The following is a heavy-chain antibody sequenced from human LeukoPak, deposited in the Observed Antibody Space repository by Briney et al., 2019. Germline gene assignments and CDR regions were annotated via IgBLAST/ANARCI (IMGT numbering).Heavy chain of an antibody. CDR3: AKGYKGYIWGSSRKSRTYYFDY. V-gene: IGHV3-23*01. Sequence: GGSLRLSCVASGFTFSVSAMSWVRQAPGKGLEWVSTISGSADNTNYADSVKGRFTISRDHSKNTLYLQMTSLGVEDTAVYFCAKGYKGYIWGSSRKSRTYYFDYWGQGTLVSVSS. CDR2: ISGSADNT. D-gene: IGHD3-16*01. CDR1: GFTFSVSA. J-gene: IGHJ4*02.